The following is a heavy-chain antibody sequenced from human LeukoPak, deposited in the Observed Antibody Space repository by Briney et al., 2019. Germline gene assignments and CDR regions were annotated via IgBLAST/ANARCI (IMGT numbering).Heavy chain of an antibody. Sequence: PAQTLSLTCTVSGGSISSSSYYRGWIRQPPGKGLEWIGSIYYSGSTYYNPSLKSRVTISVDTSKNQFSLKLSSVTAADTAVYYCARDPSVTPNYYYYYYMDVWGKGTTVTVSS. D-gene: IGHD2-21*02. CDR1: GGSISSSSYY. J-gene: IGHJ6*03. V-gene: IGHV4-39*07. CDR2: IYYSGST. CDR3: ARDPSVTPNYYYYYYMDV.